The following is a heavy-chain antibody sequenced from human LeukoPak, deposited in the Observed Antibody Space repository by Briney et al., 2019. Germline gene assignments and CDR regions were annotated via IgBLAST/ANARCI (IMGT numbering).Heavy chain of an antibody. V-gene: IGHV1-18*01. Sequence: ASVKVSCKASGYTFTSYGISWVRQAPGQGLEWMGWISAYNGNTNYAQKLQGRVTMTRDTSTSTVYMELSSLRPEDTAVYYCASRGYSGYDRSLTFDYWGQGTLVTVSS. D-gene: IGHD5-12*01. CDR2: ISAYNGNT. CDR3: ASRGYSGYDRSLTFDY. CDR1: GYTFTSYG. J-gene: IGHJ4*02.